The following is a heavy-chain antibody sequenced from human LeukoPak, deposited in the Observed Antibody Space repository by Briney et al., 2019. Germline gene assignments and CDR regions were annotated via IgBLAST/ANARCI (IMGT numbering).Heavy chain of an antibody. D-gene: IGHD4-23*01. CDR1: GFSLDNAW. Sequence: GGSLRLSCVASGFSLDNAWMRWVRQAPGKGLEWVGRIKSKSDGGTAEYAAPVKGRFTISRDDSKNTLYLQMNSLKIEDTAVYYCSTMLRWGSCDDYWGQGTLVTVSS. CDR3: STMLRWGSCDDY. J-gene: IGHJ4*02. V-gene: IGHV3-15*07. CDR2: IKSKSDGGTA.